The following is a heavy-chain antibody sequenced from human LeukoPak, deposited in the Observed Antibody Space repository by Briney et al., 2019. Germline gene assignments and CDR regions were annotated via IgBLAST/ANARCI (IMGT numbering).Heavy chain of an antibody. V-gene: IGHV3-21*01. CDR2: ISSSSSYI. CDR3: ARAPGSYYYFDY. D-gene: IGHD1-26*01. J-gene: IGHJ4*02. CDR1: GFTFSSYS. Sequence: GGSLRLSCAASGFTFSSYSMNWVHQAPGKGLEWVSSISSSSSYIYYADSVKGRFTISRDNAKNSLYLQMNSLRAEDTAVYYCARAPGSYYYFDYWGQGTLVTVSS.